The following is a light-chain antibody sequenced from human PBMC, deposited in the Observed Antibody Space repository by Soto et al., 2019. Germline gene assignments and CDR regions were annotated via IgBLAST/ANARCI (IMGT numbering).Light chain of an antibody. CDR2: GAS. V-gene: IGKV1-33*01. CDR3: QPYDSGFP. Sequence: IQMTQSPSSLSASVGDRVTITCQASQGITNYLNWYQQKPGKAPKLLIYGASNLETGVPSRFSGSGSGTDFTFTISSLQAEDIATYFCQPYDSGFPFGQGTRLEI. J-gene: IGKJ5*01. CDR1: QGITNY.